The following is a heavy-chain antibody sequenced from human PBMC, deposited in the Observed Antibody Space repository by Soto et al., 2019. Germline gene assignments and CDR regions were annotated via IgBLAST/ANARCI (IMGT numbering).Heavy chain of an antibody. CDR2: MNPNSGNT. J-gene: IGHJ6*03. V-gene: IGHV1-8*01. Sequence: ASVEVACKASGYTFTSYDINGVRQATGQGLEWMGWMNPNSGNTGYAQKFQGRVTMTRNTSISTAYMELSSLRSEDTAVYYCARGPLYSSSWTGYYYYYMDVWGKGTTVTVSS. CDR1: GYTFTSYD. D-gene: IGHD6-13*01. CDR3: ARGPLYSSSWTGYYYYYMDV.